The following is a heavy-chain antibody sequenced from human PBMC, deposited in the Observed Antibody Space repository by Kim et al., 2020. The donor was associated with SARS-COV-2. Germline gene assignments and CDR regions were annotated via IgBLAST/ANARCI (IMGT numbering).Heavy chain of an antibody. CDR2: IWYDGSNK. Sequence: GGSLRLSCAASGFTFSSYGMHWVRQAPGKGLEWVAVIWYDGSNKYYADSVKGRFTISRDNSKNTLYLQMNSLRAEDTAVYYCAKDTTIAYDSSGYNAFDIWGQGTMVTVSS. V-gene: IGHV3-33*06. D-gene: IGHD3-22*01. CDR3: AKDTTIAYDSSGYNAFDI. J-gene: IGHJ3*02. CDR1: GFTFSSYG.